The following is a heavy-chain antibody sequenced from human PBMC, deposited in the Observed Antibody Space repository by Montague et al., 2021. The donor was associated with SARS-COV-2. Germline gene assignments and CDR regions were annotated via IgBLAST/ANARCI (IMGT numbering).Heavy chain of an antibody. D-gene: IGHD7-27*01. V-gene: IGHV4-39*01. Sequence: SETLSLTCTVSGGSIMRSDYYWGWIRQAPGKGLEWIGSIYYSGKSMYTPSLKTRLSISIDKSKNQFSLKLNSVTAADTSVYYCARHETGHPPIDDWGQGTLVTVSS. CDR2: IYYSGKS. CDR3: ARHETGHPPIDD. CDR1: GGSIMRSDYY. J-gene: IGHJ4*02.